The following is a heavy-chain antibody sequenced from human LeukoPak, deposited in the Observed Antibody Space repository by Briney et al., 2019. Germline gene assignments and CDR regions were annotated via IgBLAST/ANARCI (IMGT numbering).Heavy chain of an antibody. CDR1: GGSISSYY. V-gene: IGHV4-4*07. Sequence: SETLSLTCTVPGGSISSYYWSWIRQPAGKGLEWIGRIYTSGSTNYNPSLKSRVTISVDKSKNQFSLKLSSVTAADTAVYYCARARAPDYYDYYMDVWGNGTTVTVSS. CDR2: IYTSGST. J-gene: IGHJ6*03. CDR3: ARARAPDYYDYYMDV.